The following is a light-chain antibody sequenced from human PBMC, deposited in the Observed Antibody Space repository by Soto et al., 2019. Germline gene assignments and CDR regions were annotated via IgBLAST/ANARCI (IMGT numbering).Light chain of an antibody. CDR1: SSDVGAYNY. CDR2: DVS. J-gene: IGLJ1*01. Sequence: QSVLTQPASVSGSPGQSITISCTGTSSDVGAYNYVSWYQQNPGKAPKLMIFDVSNRPSGVSNRFSGSKSGNTASLTISGLQAEDEADYYCTSYTGSSTYVFGTGTKVTVL. CDR3: TSYTGSSTYV. V-gene: IGLV2-14*01.